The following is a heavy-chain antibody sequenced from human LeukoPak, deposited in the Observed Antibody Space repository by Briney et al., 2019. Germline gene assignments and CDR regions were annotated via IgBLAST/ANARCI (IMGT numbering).Heavy chain of an antibody. D-gene: IGHD5-18*01. V-gene: IGHV4-39*01. CDR2: IYDSGST. CDR3: ARRQLAYYYGMDV. Sequence: SETLSLTCTVSGGSVSSSSYYWGWIRQPPGKGLEWIGSIYDSGSTYYNPSLKSPVTISVDTSKNQFSLKLSSVTAADTAVYYCARRQLAYYYGMDVWGQGTTVTVSS. CDR1: GGSVSSSSYY. J-gene: IGHJ6*02.